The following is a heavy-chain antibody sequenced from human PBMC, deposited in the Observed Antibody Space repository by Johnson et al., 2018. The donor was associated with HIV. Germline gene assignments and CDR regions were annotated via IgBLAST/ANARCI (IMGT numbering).Heavy chain of an antibody. CDR2: ISYDGSNK. J-gene: IGHJ3*01. CDR3: ARAPRWSQTFDL. CDR1: GFTFSNFG. V-gene: IGHV3-30*03. Sequence: QVQLVESGGGVVQPGRSLRLSCATSGFTFSNFGMHWVRQAPGKGLEWVAVISYDGSNKYYADSVRGRFTVSRDNSKNTMYLQMNSLRAEDTALYYCARAPRWSQTFDLWGQGTMVTVSS. D-gene: IGHD2-15*01.